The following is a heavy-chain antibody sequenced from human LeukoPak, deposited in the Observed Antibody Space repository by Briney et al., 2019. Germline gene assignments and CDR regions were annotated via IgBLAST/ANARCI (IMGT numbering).Heavy chain of an antibody. J-gene: IGHJ4*02. CDR2: IKPDGSDK. CDR3: ARDTGGGYSCYDC. D-gene: IGHD5-18*01. Sequence: GGSLRLSCAASGFTFSHYWMTWIRQTPGKGLEWVANIKPDGSDKYYVDSVKGRFTISRDNAKNSLYLPMNSLRVEDTAVYYCARDTGGGYSCYDCWGQGTLVTVSS. CDR1: GFTFSHYW. V-gene: IGHV3-7*01.